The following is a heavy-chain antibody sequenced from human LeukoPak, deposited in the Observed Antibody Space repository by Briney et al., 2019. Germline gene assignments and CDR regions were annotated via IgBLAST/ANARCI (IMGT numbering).Heavy chain of an antibody. CDR3: ASGHGGNLPPTD. V-gene: IGHV4-59*01. CDR2: IYYSGST. CDR1: GGSISSYY. D-gene: IGHD4-23*01. Sequence: SETLSHTCTVSGGSISSYYWSWIRQPPGKGLEWIGYIYYSGSTNYNPSLKSRVTISVDTSKNQFSLKLSAVTAADMAVYYCASGHGGNLPPTDWGQGTLVTVSS. J-gene: IGHJ4*02.